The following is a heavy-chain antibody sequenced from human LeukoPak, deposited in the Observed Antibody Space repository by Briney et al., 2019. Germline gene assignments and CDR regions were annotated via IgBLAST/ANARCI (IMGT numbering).Heavy chain of an antibody. D-gene: IGHD3-3*01. CDR2: LSGSGSSI. CDR3: AKDFWSGYYPKY. V-gene: IGHV3-23*01. Sequence: GGSLRLSCAASGFTFSSYAMSWVRQAAGKGLEWVSGLSGSGSSIYYADSVKGRFTISRDNSKSTLYLQMNSLRAEDTAIYYCAKDFWSGYYPKYWGQGTLVTVSS. CDR1: GFTFSSYA. J-gene: IGHJ4*02.